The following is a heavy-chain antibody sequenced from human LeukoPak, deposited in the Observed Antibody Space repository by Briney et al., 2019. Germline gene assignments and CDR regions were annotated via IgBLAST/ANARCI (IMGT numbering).Heavy chain of an antibody. CDR3: AKSGTYSSSSGYIDS. J-gene: IGHJ4*02. CDR2: ISWNSGNT. Sequence: GGSLRLSCAASRFTFDGYAMHWVRQAPGKGLEWVSSISWNSGNTDYAASVKGRFTISRDNAKKSLHLQMNSLRAEDTALYYCAKSGTYSSSSGYIDSWGQGTLVTVSS. V-gene: IGHV3-9*01. CDR1: RFTFDGYA. D-gene: IGHD6-6*01.